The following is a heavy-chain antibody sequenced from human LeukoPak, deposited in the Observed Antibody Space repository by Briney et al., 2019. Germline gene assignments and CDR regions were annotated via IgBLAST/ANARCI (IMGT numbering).Heavy chain of an antibody. D-gene: IGHD6-19*01. J-gene: IGHJ4*02. CDR2: ISWNSGSI. CDR1: GFTFDDYA. Sequence: PGRSLRLSCAASGFTFDDYAMHWVRQAPGKGLEWVSGISWNSGSIGYADSVKGRFTISRDNAKNSLYLQMNSLRAEDTALYYCAKDTYSSGWTTFDYWGQGTPVTVSS. V-gene: IGHV3-9*01. CDR3: AKDTYSSGWTTFDY.